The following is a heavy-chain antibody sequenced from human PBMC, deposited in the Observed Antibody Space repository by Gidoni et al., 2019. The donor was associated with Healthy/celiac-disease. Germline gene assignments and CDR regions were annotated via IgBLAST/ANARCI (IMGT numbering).Heavy chain of an antibody. J-gene: IGHJ6*02. CDR1: GCTFTSAG. CDR2: ISAYNGNT. CDR3: AREIGITGTILYYYGMDV. V-gene: IGHV1-18*01. Sequence: QVQLVQSGAEGKKPGVSVTVSCKASGCTFTSAGLSWVRQAPGQGLEWKGWISAYNGNTNDGQKLQGRVTMTIDTSTSTAYMELRSLRSDDTAVYYCAREIGITGTILYYYGMDVWGQGTTVTVSS. D-gene: IGHD1-7*01.